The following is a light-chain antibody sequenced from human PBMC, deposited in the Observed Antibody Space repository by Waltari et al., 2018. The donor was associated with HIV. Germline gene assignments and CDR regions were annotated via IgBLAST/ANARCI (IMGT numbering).Light chain of an antibody. J-gene: IGLJ2*01. CDR1: TSNIGNST. CDR2: SNN. CDR3: ATWDDSLNGPV. Sequence: QSVLTRPPSASGTPGQRVTISCAGSTSNIGNSTVNWYQQLPGTAPKLLMYSNNQRPSGVPDRFSGSKSGTSASLAISGLQSEDEADYYCATWDDSLNGPVFGGGTKLTVL. V-gene: IGLV1-44*01.